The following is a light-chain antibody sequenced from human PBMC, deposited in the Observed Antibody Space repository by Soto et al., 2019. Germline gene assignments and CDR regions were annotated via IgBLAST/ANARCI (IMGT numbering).Light chain of an antibody. CDR3: LQYGSSPRT. Sequence: EIVLTQSPGTLSLSPGERATLSCRASQIVSSSYLAWYQQKPGQATRLLIYGASIRATGIPDRFSGSGSGTDFTLTISRLEPEDFAVYYCLQYGSSPRTFGQGTRLEIK. CDR1: QIVSSSY. J-gene: IGKJ5*01. CDR2: GAS. V-gene: IGKV3-20*01.